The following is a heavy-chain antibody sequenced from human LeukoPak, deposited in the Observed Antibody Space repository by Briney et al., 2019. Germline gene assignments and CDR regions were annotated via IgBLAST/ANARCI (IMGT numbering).Heavy chain of an antibody. D-gene: IGHD3-16*01. J-gene: IGHJ4*02. Sequence: PGGSLRLSCAASGFTFDDYAMHWVRQAPGKGLEWVSGISWNSGSIGYADSVKGRFTISRDNAKNSLYLQMNSLRAEDTALYYCAKGFAFGGAAYFDYWGQGTLVTVSS. CDR3: AKGFAFGGAAYFDY. CDR1: GFTFDDYA. CDR2: ISWNSGSI. V-gene: IGHV3-9*01.